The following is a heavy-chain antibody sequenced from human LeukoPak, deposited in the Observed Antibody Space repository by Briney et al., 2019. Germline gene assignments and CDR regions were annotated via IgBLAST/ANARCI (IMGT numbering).Heavy chain of an antibody. Sequence: PSETLSLTCTVSGGSISSGGYYWSWIRQPPGKGLEWIGYIYHSGSTYYNPSLKSRVTISVDRSKNQFSLKLSSVTAADTAVYYCAGGRKQLLGYWGQGTLVTVSS. J-gene: IGHJ4*02. CDR1: GGSISSGGYY. D-gene: IGHD6-13*01. CDR3: AGGRKQLLGY. CDR2: IYHSGST. V-gene: IGHV4-30-2*01.